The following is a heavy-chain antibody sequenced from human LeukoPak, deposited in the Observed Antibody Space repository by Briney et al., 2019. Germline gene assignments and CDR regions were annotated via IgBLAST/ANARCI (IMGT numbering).Heavy chain of an antibody. CDR3: AGSPAY. Sequence: GGSLRLSCAASGFTFSSYWMHWVRQAPGKGLVWLSRISTDGTTTTYADSVRGRFTISRDNAKSTLYLQMNSLRAEDTAVYYCAGSPAYWGQGTLVTVSS. CDR2: ISTDGTTT. V-gene: IGHV3-74*01. CDR1: GFTFSSYW. J-gene: IGHJ4*02.